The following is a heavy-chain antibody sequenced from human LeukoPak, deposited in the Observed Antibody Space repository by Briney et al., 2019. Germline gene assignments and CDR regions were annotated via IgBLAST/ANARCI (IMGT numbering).Heavy chain of an antibody. CDR1: GGSVSGYY. Sequence: SETLSLTCAVYGGSVSGYYWSWIRQPPGKGLEWIGEINHSGSTYYNPSLKSRVTISVDTSKNRFSLRLSSVTAADTAVYYCASNWGGDEYYFDYWGQGSLVTVSS. V-gene: IGHV4-34*01. CDR3: ASNWGGDEYYFDY. D-gene: IGHD7-27*01. J-gene: IGHJ4*02. CDR2: INHSGST.